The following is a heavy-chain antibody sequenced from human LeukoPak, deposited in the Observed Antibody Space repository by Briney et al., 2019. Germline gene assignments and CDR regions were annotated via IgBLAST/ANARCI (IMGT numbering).Heavy chain of an antibody. J-gene: IGHJ6*04. Sequence: GGSLRLSCAASGFTFSDYYMSWIRQAPGKGLEWVSYISSGSTIYYADSVKGRFTISRDNAKNSLYLQMNSLRAEDTAVYYCAREWLSITGPQDVWGKGTTVTVSS. V-gene: IGHV3-11*01. CDR3: AREWLSITGPQDV. D-gene: IGHD1-20*01. CDR2: ISSGSTI. CDR1: GFTFSDYY.